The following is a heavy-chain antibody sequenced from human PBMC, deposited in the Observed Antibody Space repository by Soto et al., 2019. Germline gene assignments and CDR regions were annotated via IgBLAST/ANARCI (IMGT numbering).Heavy chain of an antibody. CDR3: ARDLNHSSNVVVYYVMYV. D-gene: IGHD6-19*01. CDR2: IYSGGST. V-gene: IGHV3-53*01. Sequence: PGGSLRLSCAASGFTFSSYAMSWVRQGPGKGLEWVSVIYSGGSTYYADSVKGRFTISRDNCKNTLYLQMNSLRAGDTAVYYCARDLNHSSNVVVYYVMYVWGQGTTVTVSS. CDR1: GFTFSSYA. J-gene: IGHJ6*02.